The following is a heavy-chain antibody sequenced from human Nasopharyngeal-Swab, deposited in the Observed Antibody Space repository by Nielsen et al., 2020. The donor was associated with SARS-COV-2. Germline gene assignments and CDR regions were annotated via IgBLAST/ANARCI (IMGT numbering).Heavy chain of an antibody. CDR2: IYYNGNT. CDR1: GASIAYSTFY. CDR3: GRSSSWYYFDY. D-gene: IGHD6-13*01. V-gene: IGHV4-39*01. J-gene: IGHJ4*02. Sequence: SETLFLTCTVSGASIAYSTFYWGWIRQPPGKGLEWIGNIYYNGNTYQNPSLKSRLTISVDKSKNQFSLQLSSVTAADTAVYYCGRSSSWYYFDYWAQGTQVTVSS.